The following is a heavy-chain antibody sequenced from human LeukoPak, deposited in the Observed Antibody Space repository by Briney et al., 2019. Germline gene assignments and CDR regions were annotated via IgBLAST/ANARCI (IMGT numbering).Heavy chain of an antibody. V-gene: IGHV1-18*01. CDR3: ARDHCSSTSCYYTYGERSNWLDP. D-gene: IGHD2-2*01. CDR1: GYTFTSYG. CDR2: ISAYNGNT. J-gene: IGHJ5*02. Sequence: GASVKVSCKASGYTFTSYGISWVRQAPGQGLEWMGWISAYNGNTNYAQKLQGRVTMTTDTSTSTAYMELRSLRSDDTAVYYCARDHCSSTSCYYTYGERSNWLDPWGQGTLVTVSS.